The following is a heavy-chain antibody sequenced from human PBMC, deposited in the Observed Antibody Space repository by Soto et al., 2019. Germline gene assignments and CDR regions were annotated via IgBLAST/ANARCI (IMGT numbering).Heavy chain of an antibody. CDR1: GFTFSSYG. CDR2: ISGSGGST. V-gene: IGHV3-23*01. D-gene: IGHD2-2*01. J-gene: IGHJ4*02. Sequence: GGSRRRSWAASGFTFSSYGMSWVRQAPGKGLEWVSAISGSGGSTYYADSMKGRFTISRDNSKNTLYLQMNSLRAEDTDVYYCAKESTSGGSFDYWGQGTMVTVSS. CDR3: AKESTSGGSFDY.